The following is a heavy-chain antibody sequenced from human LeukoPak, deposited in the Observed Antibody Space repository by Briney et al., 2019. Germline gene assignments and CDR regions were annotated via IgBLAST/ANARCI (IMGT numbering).Heavy chain of an antibody. CDR3: AKTYDSSGYYGLDY. V-gene: IGHV3-30*04. J-gene: IGHJ4*02. CDR2: ISSYADN. Sequence: GGSLRLSCAASGFTFGSSAMHWVRQAPGKGLGWVAVISSYADNYYVDSVKGRFTISRDNAKNSLYLQMNSLRAEDTALYYCAKTYDSSGYYGLDYWGQGTLVTVSS. D-gene: IGHD3-22*01. CDR1: GFTFGSSA.